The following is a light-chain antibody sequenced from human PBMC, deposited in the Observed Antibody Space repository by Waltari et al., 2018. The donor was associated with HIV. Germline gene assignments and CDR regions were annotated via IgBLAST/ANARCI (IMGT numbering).Light chain of an antibody. CDR3: SSYAGRDIRVV. CDR1: DRTIRSSHY. Sequence: ALTQPPSASGSPGQSVPISCPGRDRTIRSSHYDTRHQQHPGKAPKLMIYEVNRRPSGVSHRFSGAKSCSVASLTVSGLQADDEADYYCSSYAGRDIRVVFGGGTKLTVL. J-gene: IGLJ2*01. CDR2: EVN. V-gene: IGLV2-8*01.